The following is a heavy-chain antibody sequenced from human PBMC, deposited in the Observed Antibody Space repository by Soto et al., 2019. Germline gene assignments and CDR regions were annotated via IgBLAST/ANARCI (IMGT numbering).Heavy chain of an antibody. Sequence: EVQLLESGGGLVQPGGSLRLSCAASGFTFSSYAMSWVRQAPGKGLEWVSAISGSGGSTYYADSVKGRFTISRDNSKNTLYLQMNSLRAEDTAVYYCANSASDYYYDSSGGAEYFQHWGQGTLVTVSS. CDR1: GFTFSSYA. J-gene: IGHJ1*01. CDR3: ANSASDYYYDSSGGAEYFQH. CDR2: ISGSGGST. D-gene: IGHD3-22*01. V-gene: IGHV3-23*01.